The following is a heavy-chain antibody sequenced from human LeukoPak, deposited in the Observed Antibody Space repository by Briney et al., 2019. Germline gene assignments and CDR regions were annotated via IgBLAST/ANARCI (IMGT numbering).Heavy chain of an antibody. D-gene: IGHD3-22*01. J-gene: IGHJ5*02. CDR3: ARALTTGYYYP. CDR1: GFTFSSYN. Sequence: GGSLRLSCAASGFTFSSYNMHWVRQAPGKGLEYVSAIDSNGGSTYYANSVKGRFTTSRDNSKNTLYLQMGSLRTEDMAVYYCARALTTGYYYPWGQGTLVTVSS. CDR2: IDSNGGST. V-gene: IGHV3-64*01.